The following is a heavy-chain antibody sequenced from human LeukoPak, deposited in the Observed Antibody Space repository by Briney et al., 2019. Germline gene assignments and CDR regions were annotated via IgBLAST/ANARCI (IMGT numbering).Heavy chain of an antibody. V-gene: IGHV3-23*01. Sequence: PGGSLRLSCAASGFTFSTYAMTWVRQAPGKGLEWVSLISGTGGSTYYADSVKGRFTISRDNSKNTLYLQMNSLRAEDTAVYYCAREQDGYDYWGQGTLVTVSS. D-gene: IGHD5-24*01. CDR2: ISGTGGST. CDR1: GFTFSTYA. J-gene: IGHJ4*02. CDR3: AREQDGYDY.